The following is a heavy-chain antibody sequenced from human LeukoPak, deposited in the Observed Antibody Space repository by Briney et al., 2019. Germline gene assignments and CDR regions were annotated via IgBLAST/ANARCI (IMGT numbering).Heavy chain of an antibody. CDR1: GHTLTDYY. Sequence: ASARVSCKASGHTLTDYYMHWVRQAPGQGLEWMGWINPNSGGTNYAQKFQGRVTMTRDTSISTAYMELSRLRSDDTAVYYCARDRIPVNWFDPWGQGTLVTVSS. J-gene: IGHJ5*02. CDR3: ARDRIPVNWFDP. V-gene: IGHV1-2*02. CDR2: INPNSGGT.